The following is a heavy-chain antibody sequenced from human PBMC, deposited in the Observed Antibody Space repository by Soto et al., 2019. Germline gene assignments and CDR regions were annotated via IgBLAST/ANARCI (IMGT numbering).Heavy chain of an antibody. CDR2: IWYDGSNK. D-gene: IGHD3-10*01. CDR1: GFTFSSYG. J-gene: IGHJ4*02. Sequence: GGSLRLSCAASGFTFSSYGMHWVRQAPGKGLEWVAVIWYDGSNKYYADSVTGRFTISRENSKNTLYLQMNSLRAEDTAVYYSARDEIMVRGAMAAIEPFDYWGQGTLVTVSS. V-gene: IGHV3-33*01. CDR3: ARDEIMVRGAMAAIEPFDY.